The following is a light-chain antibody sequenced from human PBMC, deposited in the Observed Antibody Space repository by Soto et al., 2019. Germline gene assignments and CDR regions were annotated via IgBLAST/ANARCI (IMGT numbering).Light chain of an antibody. CDR1: GSNIGTNY. Sequence: QSVLTQPPSASGTPGQRVTISCSGSGSNIGTNYVYWYQQLPGSAPKLLLHGNDQRPSAVPDRLSGSKSGTSASLAISGVRSEDEADYYCAAWDISLSGRLFGGGTKVTVL. CDR3: AAWDISLSGRL. J-gene: IGLJ3*02. CDR2: GND. V-gene: IGLV1-47*01.